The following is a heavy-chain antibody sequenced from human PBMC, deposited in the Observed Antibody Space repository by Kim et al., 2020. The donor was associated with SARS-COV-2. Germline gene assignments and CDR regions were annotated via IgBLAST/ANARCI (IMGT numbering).Heavy chain of an antibody. CDR1: GYSFTSYW. D-gene: IGHD6-13*01. CDR2: IYPGDSDT. CDR3: ARREAAAGSRGGFDY. Sequence: GESLQISCKGSGYSFTSYWIGWVRQMPGKGLEWMGIIYPGDSDTRYSPSFQGQVTISANKSISTAYLQWSSLKASDTAMYYCARREAAAGSRGGFDYWGQGTLVTVSS. J-gene: IGHJ4*02. V-gene: IGHV5-51*01.